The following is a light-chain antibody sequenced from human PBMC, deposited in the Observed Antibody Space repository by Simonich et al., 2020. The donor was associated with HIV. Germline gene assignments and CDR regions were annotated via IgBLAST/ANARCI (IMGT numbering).Light chain of an antibody. CDR3: SSYTSSSTRGV. J-gene: IGLJ3*02. V-gene: IGLV2-11*01. CDR2: DVS. Sequence: QSALTQPRSVSGSPGQSVTISCTGTSSDVGGYNYVSWYQQHPGKAPKLMIYDVSKRTSGVSNRFSGSKSDNTAFLTIAGLQAEDEADYYCSSYTSSSTRGVFGGGTKLTVL. CDR1: SSDVGGYNY.